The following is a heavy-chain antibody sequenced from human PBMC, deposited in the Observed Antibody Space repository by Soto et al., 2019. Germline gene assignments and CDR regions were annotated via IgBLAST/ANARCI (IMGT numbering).Heavy chain of an antibody. D-gene: IGHD5-18*01. Sequence: QVQLVQSGAELKKPGASVNISCTASGFTFSDNLINWVRQVPGQGLEWMGWLNPDTGNTRYSETFQGRVAISKHQSASIAYLELSGLANEDTALYFCARDIQSVGPRANDAVDVWGQGPMITVSS. CDR1: GFTFSDNL. J-gene: IGHJ3*01. CDR2: LNPDTGNT. V-gene: IGHV1-3*01. CDR3: ARDIQSVGPRANDAVDV.